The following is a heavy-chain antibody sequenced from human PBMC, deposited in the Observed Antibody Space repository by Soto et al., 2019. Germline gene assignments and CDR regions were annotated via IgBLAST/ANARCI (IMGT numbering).Heavy chain of an antibody. V-gene: IGHV4-30-4*01. CDR2: ISYSGAT. CDR1: GGSISTGDYY. D-gene: IGHD3-10*01. CDR3: ARQGAFYYGSGSYNLDY. Sequence: ASETLSLTCTVSGGSISTGDYYWSWIRQPPGKGLEWIGYISYSGATHYIPSLKSRITMSVDTSKNQFSLNLSSVTAADTAVYYCARQGAFYYGSGSYNLDYWGLGTLVTVSS. J-gene: IGHJ4*02.